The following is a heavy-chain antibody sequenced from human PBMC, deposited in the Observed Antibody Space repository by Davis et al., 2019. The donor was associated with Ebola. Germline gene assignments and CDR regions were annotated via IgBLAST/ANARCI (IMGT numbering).Heavy chain of an antibody. D-gene: IGHD4-17*01. CDR3: AKAQWTTAKLNFDY. J-gene: IGHJ4*02. CDR1: GFTFSSYW. V-gene: IGHV3-7*03. CDR2: IKQDGSEK. Sequence: GESLKISCAASGFTFSSYWMSWVRQAPGKGLEWVANIKQDGSEKYYVDSVKGRFTISRDNAQNSLYLQMNSLRAEDTAVYFCAKAQWTTAKLNFDYWGQGTLVTVSS.